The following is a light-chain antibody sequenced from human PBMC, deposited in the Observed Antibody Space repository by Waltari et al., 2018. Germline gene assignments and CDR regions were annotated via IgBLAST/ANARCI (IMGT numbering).Light chain of an antibody. CDR3: MQGTHWPWT. V-gene: IGKV2-30*01. CDR2: KIS. Sequence: DVVMTQSPLSLPVTLGQSASISCRSSQSLVSRDGNTYFHWFQQRPGQSPRRLLYKISNRDSGVPDRFSGSGSGTDFTLRISRVEAEDVGIYYCMQGTHWPWTFGQGTKVEIK. CDR1: QSLVSRDGNTY. J-gene: IGKJ1*01.